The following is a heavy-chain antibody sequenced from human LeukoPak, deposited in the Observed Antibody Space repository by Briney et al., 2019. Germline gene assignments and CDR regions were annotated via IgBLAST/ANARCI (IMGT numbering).Heavy chain of an antibody. J-gene: IGHJ4*02. Sequence: GGSLRLSCAASGFTFSSYGMNWVRQAPGKGLEWVSAVSSSGGDTWHADSVKGRFTISRDNSKNSLYLQMNSLRAEDTAVYYCARPYGSGIPDYWGQGTLVTVSS. CDR1: GFTFSSYG. CDR3: ARPYGSGIPDY. V-gene: IGHV3-23*01. D-gene: IGHD3-10*01. CDR2: VSSSGGDT.